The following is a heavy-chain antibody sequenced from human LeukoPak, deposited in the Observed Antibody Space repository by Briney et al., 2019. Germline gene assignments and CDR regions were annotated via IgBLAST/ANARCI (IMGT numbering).Heavy chain of an antibody. CDR2: IYYSGST. Sequence: SETLSLTCAVSGGSISSYYWSWIRQPPGKGLEWIGYIYYSGSTNYNPSLKSRVTISVDTSQNQFSLRLSSVTAADTAVYYCARVGGGNFYYYGMDVWGQGTTVTVSS. D-gene: IGHD2-15*01. V-gene: IGHV4-59*01. J-gene: IGHJ6*02. CDR1: GGSISSYY. CDR3: ARVGGGNFYYYGMDV.